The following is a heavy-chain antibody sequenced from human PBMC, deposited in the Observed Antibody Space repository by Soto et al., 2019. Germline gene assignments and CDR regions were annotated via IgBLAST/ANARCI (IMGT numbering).Heavy chain of an antibody. CDR1: GFTFSSYA. D-gene: IGHD2-21*01. V-gene: IGHV3-23*01. CDR3: AKVPMAFPPAEYFQH. J-gene: IGHJ1*01. Sequence: PXGSLILSCAASGFTFSSYAMSWVRQAPGKGLEWVSAISGSGGSTYYADSVKGRFTISRDNSKNTLYLQMNSLRAEDTAVYYCAKVPMAFPPAEYFQHWGQGTLVTVSS. CDR2: ISGSGGST.